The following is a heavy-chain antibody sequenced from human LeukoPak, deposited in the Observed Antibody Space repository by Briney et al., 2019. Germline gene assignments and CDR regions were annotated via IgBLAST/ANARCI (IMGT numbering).Heavy chain of an antibody. CDR3: ARPRSSNWDVFDY. CDR1: GGTFSNHA. V-gene: IGHV1-69*06. Sequence: ASVKVSCKASGGTFSNHAINWVRQAPGQGLEWMGSIIPLSGTTNYAREFQGRVTVSADMSSSTAYMDLSSLRSDDTAVYYCARPRSSNWDVFDYWGQGTLVTVSS. CDR2: IIPLSGTT. J-gene: IGHJ4*02. D-gene: IGHD2-2*01.